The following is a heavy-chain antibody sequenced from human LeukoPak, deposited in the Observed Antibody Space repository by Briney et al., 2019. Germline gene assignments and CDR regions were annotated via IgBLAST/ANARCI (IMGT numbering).Heavy chain of an antibody. D-gene: IGHD6-19*01. Sequence: GGSLRLSCAASGFTVSSNYMSWVRQAPGKGLEWVSVIYSGGSTYYADSVKGRFTISRDNAKNSLYLQMNSLRAEDTALYYCAIYSSGLDFDYWGQGTLVTVSS. CDR2: IYSGGST. CDR3: AIYSSGLDFDY. V-gene: IGHV3-53*05. J-gene: IGHJ4*02. CDR1: GFTVSSNY.